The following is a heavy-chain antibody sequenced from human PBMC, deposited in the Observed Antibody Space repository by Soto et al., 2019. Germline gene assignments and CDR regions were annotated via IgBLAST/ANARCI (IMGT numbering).Heavy chain of an antibody. CDR3: ARDPNSSGWYSYFDY. Sequence: ASVKVSCKASGYTFTSYYMHWVRQAPGQGLEWMGIINPSGGSTSYAQKFQGRVTMTRDTSTSTVYMELSSLRSEDTAVYYCARDPNSSGWYSYFDYWGQGTLVTVSS. CDR1: GYTFTSYY. D-gene: IGHD6-19*01. V-gene: IGHV1-46*01. J-gene: IGHJ4*02. CDR2: INPSGGST.